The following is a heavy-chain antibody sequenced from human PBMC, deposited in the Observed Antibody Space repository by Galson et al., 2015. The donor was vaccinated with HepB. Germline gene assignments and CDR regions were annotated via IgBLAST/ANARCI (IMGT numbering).Heavy chain of an antibody. D-gene: IGHD2-21*02. CDR3: VTYCGGDCTHYYFDY. J-gene: IGHJ4*02. CDR2: IKEDGTKE. CDR1: GFTFSSYW. Sequence: SLRLSCAASGFTFSSYWMSWVRQAPGKGLEWVATIKEDGTKEFYVDPVKGRFTISRDNAKNSLYLQMNSLRVEDTAVYFCVTYCGGDCTHYYFDYWGQGTLVTVSS. V-gene: IGHV3-7*01.